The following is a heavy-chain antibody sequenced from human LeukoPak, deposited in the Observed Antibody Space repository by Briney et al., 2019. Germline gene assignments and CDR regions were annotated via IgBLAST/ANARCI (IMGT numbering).Heavy chain of an antibody. D-gene: IGHD5-18*01. V-gene: IGHV1-18*01. CDR1: GYTFTSYG. CDR2: ISAYNGNT. CDR3: ARDSYADVDTAINYFDY. J-gene: IGHJ4*02. Sequence: ASVKVSCKASGYTFTSYGISWVRQAPGQGLEWMGWISAYNGNTNYAQKLQGRVTMTTDTSTSTAYMEPRSLRSDDTAVYYCARDSYADVDTAINYFDYWGQGTLVTVSS.